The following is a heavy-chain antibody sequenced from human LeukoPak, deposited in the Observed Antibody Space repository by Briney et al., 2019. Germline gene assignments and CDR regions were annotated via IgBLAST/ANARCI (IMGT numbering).Heavy chain of an antibody. CDR3: ARGVVGCTNGVCYKGSYAFDI. CDR1: GGSISSYY. V-gene: IGHV4-4*07. D-gene: IGHD2-8*01. Sequence: PSETLSLTCTVSGGSISSYYWSWIRQPAGKGLEWIGRIYTSGSTNYNPSLRSRVTMSVDTSKNQFSLKLSSVTAADTAVYYCARGVVGCTNGVCYKGSYAFDIWGQGTMVTVSS. J-gene: IGHJ3*02. CDR2: IYTSGST.